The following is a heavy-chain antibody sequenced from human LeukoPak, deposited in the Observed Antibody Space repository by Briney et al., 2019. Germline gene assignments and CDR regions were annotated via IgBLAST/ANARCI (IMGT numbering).Heavy chain of an antibody. CDR1: GGSISGYY. CDR2: IHYSGST. CDR3: ARVSGYCSTTSCRGLEN. J-gene: IGHJ4*02. V-gene: IGHV4-59*01. Sequence: PSETLSLTCSVSGGSISGYYWSWIRQPPGKRLEWIGYIHYSGSTNFNPSLKSRVTISVDTSKNQFSLKLSSVTAADTAIYYCARVSGYCSTTSCRGLENWGQGILVTVSP. D-gene: IGHD2-2*01.